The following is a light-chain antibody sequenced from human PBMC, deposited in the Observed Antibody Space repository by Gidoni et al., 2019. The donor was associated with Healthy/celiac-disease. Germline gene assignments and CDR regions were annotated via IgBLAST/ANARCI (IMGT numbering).Light chain of an antibody. V-gene: IGKV3-20*01. Sequence: EIGLTQSPRTLSLSPGERTTLSSRASHSVSSSYLAWYQQKPGQAPRLLIYGASSRATGIPDRFSGSGSGTDFTLTISRLEPEDFAVYYCQQCGSSPRTFGQGTKVEIK. CDR3: QQCGSSPRT. J-gene: IGKJ1*01. CDR2: GAS. CDR1: HSVSSSY.